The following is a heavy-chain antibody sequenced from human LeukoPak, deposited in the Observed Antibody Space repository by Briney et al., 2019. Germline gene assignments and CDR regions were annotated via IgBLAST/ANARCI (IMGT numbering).Heavy chain of an antibody. CDR2: INHSGST. CDR1: GGSFSGYY. D-gene: IGHD1-26*01. CDR3: ARGRRRSSGTFDY. Sequence: SDTLSLTCAVYGGSFSGYYWSWIRQPPGKGREWIGEINHSGSTNYNPSLKSRVTISVDTSKNQFSLKLSSVTAADTAVYYCARGRRRSSGTFDYWGQGTLVTVSS. V-gene: IGHV4-34*01. J-gene: IGHJ4*02.